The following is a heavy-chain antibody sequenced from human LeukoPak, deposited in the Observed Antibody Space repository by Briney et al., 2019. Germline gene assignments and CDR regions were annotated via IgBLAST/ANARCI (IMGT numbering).Heavy chain of an antibody. CDR1: GGSFSGYY. Sequence: SETLSLTCAVYGGSFSGYYWSWIRQPPGKGLEWIGEINHSGSTNYNPSLKSRVTISVDTSKNQFSLKLSSVTAADTAVYYCVGGYNYGSDDWGQGTLVTVSS. CDR2: INHSGST. V-gene: IGHV4-34*01. J-gene: IGHJ4*02. D-gene: IGHD5-12*01. CDR3: VGGYNYGSDD.